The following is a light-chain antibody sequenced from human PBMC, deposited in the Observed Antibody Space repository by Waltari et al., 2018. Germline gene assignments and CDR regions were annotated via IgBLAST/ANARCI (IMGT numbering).Light chain of an antibody. J-gene: IGKJ5*01. CDR2: DAS. CDR3: QHSDIPIT. V-gene: IGKV1-33*01. CDR1: QDISNH. Sequence: DLQLTQSPSSLPASVGDRVTITCQANQDISNHLNWYQQKAGKAPKILIYDASDLEAGAPSRFSGSGSGTDFTFTISSLQPEDVATYYCQHSDIPITFGQGTRLDTK.